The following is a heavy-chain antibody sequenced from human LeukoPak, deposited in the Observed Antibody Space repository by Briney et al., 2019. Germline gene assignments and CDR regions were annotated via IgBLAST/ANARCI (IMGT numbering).Heavy chain of an antibody. CDR1: GFTFSSYA. V-gene: IGHV3-30-3*01. CDR2: ISYDGSNK. Sequence: PGRSLRLSCAASGFTFSSYAMHWVRQAPGKGLEWVAVISYDGSNKYYADSVKGRFTISRDNSKNTLYLQMNSLRAEDTAVYYCAKDLQQLPIYYFDYWGQGTLVTVSS. J-gene: IGHJ4*02. CDR3: AKDLQQLPIYYFDY. D-gene: IGHD6-13*01.